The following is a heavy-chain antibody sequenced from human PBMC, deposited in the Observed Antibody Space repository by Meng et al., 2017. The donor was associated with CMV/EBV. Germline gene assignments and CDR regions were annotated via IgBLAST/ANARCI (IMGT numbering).Heavy chain of an antibody. D-gene: IGHD2-2*01. Sequence: VQSGAEVMKPGSSVKVSCKASGGTFSSYAISWVRQAPGQGLEWMGGIIPIFGTANYAQKFQGRVTITADESTSTAYMELSSLRSEDTAVYYCAREGGIVVVPAAPGWFDPWGQGTLVTVSS. CDR2: IIPIFGTA. J-gene: IGHJ5*02. CDR3: AREGGIVVVPAAPGWFDP. V-gene: IGHV1-69*01. CDR1: GGTFSSYA.